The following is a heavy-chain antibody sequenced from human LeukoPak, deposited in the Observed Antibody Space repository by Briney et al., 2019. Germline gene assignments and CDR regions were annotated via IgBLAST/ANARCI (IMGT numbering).Heavy chain of an antibody. CDR3: ARKIGAFGV. J-gene: IGHJ6*02. CDR2: MNPNNGNT. V-gene: IGHV1-8*01. D-gene: IGHD3-3*01. CDR1: GYTFTTYD. Sequence: ASVKVSCKASGYTFTTYDINWVRRATGQGLEWMGWMNPNNGNTGYAQKFQGRVTMTRDTSISTAYMELSSLTSEDTAVYYCARKIGAFGVWGQGTTVTVSS.